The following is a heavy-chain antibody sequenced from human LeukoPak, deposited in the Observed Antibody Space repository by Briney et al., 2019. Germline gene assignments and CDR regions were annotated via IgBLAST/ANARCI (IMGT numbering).Heavy chain of an antibody. Sequence: SETLSLNCAVYGGSFSGYYWSWIRQPPGKGREWIGEINHSGSTNYNPSLKSRVTISVDTSKNQFSLKLSSVTAADTAVYYCAIHIVEVPGAKKKNWFDPWGQGTLVTVSS. J-gene: IGHJ5*02. CDR1: GGSFSGYY. CDR3: AIHIVEVPGAKKKNWFDP. CDR2: INHSGST. V-gene: IGHV4-34*01. D-gene: IGHD2-2*01.